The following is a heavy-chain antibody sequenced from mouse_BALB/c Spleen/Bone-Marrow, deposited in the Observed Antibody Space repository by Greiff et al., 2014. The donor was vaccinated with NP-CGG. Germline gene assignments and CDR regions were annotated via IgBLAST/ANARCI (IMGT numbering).Heavy chain of an antibody. D-gene: IGHD3-3*01. J-gene: IGHJ2*01. CDR1: GYTFTSYY. Sequence: QVQLQQSGPELVKPGASVKMSCKASGYTFTSYYIHWVKQRPGQGLEWIGWIYPGDGSTKYNEKFKGKTTLTADESSSTAYMLLSSLTSEDSAIYFCARGGLPYYFDYWGQGTTLTVSS. V-gene: IGHV1S56*01. CDR2: IYPGDGST. CDR3: ARGGLPYYFDY.